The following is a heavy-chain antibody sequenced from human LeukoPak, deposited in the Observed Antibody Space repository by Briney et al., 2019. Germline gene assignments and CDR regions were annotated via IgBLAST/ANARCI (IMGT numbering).Heavy chain of an antibody. CDR3: ARGGDNWNYGFDY. V-gene: IGHV4-30-4*01. D-gene: IGHD1-7*01. J-gene: IGHJ4*02. CDR2: IYYSGST. CDR1: GGSISSGDYY. Sequence: PSETLSLTCTVSGGSISSGDYYWSWIRQPPGEGLEWIGYIYYSGSTYYNPSLKSRVTISVDTSKNQFSLKLSSVTAADTAVYYCARGGDNWNYGFDYWGQGTLVTVSS.